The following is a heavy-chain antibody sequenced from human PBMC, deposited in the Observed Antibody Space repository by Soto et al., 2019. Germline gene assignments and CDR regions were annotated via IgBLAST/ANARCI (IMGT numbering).Heavy chain of an antibody. D-gene: IGHD4-4*01. CDR3: ARANCYSTRTYRNWFDS. Sequence: SETLSLTCTVSGGSISSYYWSWIRQPPGKGLEWIGYIYYSGSTNYNPSLKSRVTISVDTSKNQFSLKLSSVTAADTAVYYCARANCYSTRTYRNWFDSWGQGTLVTVSS. J-gene: IGHJ5*01. V-gene: IGHV4-59*08. CDR1: GGSISSYY. CDR2: IYYSGST.